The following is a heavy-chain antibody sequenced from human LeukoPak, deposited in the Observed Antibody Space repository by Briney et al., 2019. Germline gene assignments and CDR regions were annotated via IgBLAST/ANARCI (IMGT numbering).Heavy chain of an antibody. CDR2: IRRKAYGGTT. J-gene: IGHJ4*02. Sequence: PGGSLRLSCTASGFTFGDYAMSWFRQAPGKGLEWVGFIRRKAYGGTTEYAASVKGRFTISRDDSKSIAYLQMNSLKTEDTAVYYCSTPLMTTVTTYAYWGQGTLVTVSS. D-gene: IGHD4-17*01. CDR3: STPLMTTVTTYAY. CDR1: GFTFGDYA. V-gene: IGHV3-49*03.